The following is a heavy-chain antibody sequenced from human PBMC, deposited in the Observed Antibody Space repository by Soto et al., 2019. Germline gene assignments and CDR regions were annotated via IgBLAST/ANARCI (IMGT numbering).Heavy chain of an antibody. Sequence: SETLSLTCTVSGGSISSSSYYWGWIRQPPGKGLEWIGSIYYSGSTYYNPSLKSRVTISVDTSKNQFSLKLSSVTAADTAVYYCARLPRRGYCSGGSCYSAFDYWGQGTLVTVSS. CDR3: ARLPRRGYCSGGSCYSAFDY. CDR2: IYYSGST. J-gene: IGHJ4*02. V-gene: IGHV4-39*01. D-gene: IGHD2-15*01. CDR1: GGSISSSSYY.